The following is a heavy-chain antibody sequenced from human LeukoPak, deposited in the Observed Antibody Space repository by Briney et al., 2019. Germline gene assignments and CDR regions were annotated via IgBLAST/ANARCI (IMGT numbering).Heavy chain of an antibody. CDR2: INAGNGNT. CDR1: GYTFTSYA. D-gene: IGHD1-26*01. Sequence: ASVKVSCKASGYTFTSYAMHWVRQAPGQRLEWMGWINAGNGNTKYSQKFQGRVTITRDTSASTAYMELSSLRSEDTAVYYCARDREKVDAFDIWGQGTMVTVSS. V-gene: IGHV1-3*01. J-gene: IGHJ3*02. CDR3: ARDREKVDAFDI.